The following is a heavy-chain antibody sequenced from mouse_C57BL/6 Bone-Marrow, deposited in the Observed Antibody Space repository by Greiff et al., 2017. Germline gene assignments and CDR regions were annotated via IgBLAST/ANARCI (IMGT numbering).Heavy chain of an antibody. Sequence: QVQLQQSGAELVRPGASVTLSCKASGYTFTDYEMHWVKQTPVHGLEWIGAIDPVTGGTDYNQKFKGKAILTADTSSSTAYMQLRSLTSQDSAVYYFTVAPFTRGNCYAMDYWGQGTSVTVSS. CDR2: IDPVTGGT. J-gene: IGHJ4*01. CDR1: GYTFTDYE. D-gene: IGHD1-3*01. CDR3: TVAPFTRGNCYAMDY. V-gene: IGHV1-15*01.